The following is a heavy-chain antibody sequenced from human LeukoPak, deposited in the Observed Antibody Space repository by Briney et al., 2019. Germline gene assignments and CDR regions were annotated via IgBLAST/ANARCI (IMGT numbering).Heavy chain of an antibody. Sequence: ETLSLTCTVSGGSISSSSYYWGWIRQPPGKGLEWVANIKQDGSEKYYVDSVKGRFTISRDNAKNSLYLQMNSLRAEDTAVYYCASTSYSSSWYFRDYFDYWGQGTLVTVSS. J-gene: IGHJ4*02. CDR1: GGSISSSSYY. CDR2: IKQDGSEK. V-gene: IGHV3-7*01. CDR3: ASTSYSSSWYFRDYFDY. D-gene: IGHD6-13*01.